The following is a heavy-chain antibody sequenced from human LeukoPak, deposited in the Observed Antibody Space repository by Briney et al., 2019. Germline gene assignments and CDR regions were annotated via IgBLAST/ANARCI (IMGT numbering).Heavy chain of an antibody. Sequence: ALRLSCAASGFTFSGYGMHWVRQAPGKGLEWVAVIWYDGSNKYYADSVKGRFTISRDNSKNTLYLQMNSLRAEDTAVYYCARDYGDYYFDYWGQGTLVTVSS. CDR2: IWYDGSNK. D-gene: IGHD4-17*01. CDR1: GFTFSGYG. V-gene: IGHV3-33*01. J-gene: IGHJ4*02. CDR3: ARDYGDYYFDY.